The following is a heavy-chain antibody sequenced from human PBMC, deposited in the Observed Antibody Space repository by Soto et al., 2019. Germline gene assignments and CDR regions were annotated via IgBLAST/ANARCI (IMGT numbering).Heavy chain of an antibody. CDR3: VRGYNSGLSRHPYYFDL. J-gene: IGHJ1*01. CDR2: IYPGDFDT. Sequence: GQSLKISCQGLGYRFTSYWIAWVRQLPGKGLEFMGIIYPGDFDTRYNPSFQGQVTTSVDNSMSTGYREWSTLKAPDTAMYVCVRGYNSGLSRHPYYFDLWGQGSLVTVS. V-gene: IGHV5-51*01. CDR1: GYRFTSYW. D-gene: IGHD6-19*01.